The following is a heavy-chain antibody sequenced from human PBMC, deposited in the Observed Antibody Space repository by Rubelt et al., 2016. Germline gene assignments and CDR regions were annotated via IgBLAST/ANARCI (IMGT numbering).Heavy chain of an antibody. CDR1: GYTFTSYS. Sequence: QVQLVQSGAEVKKPGASVKVSCKTSGYTFTSYSITWVRQAPGQGLEWMGWISAYNGNTNNAQKLQGRVTMPTDTSTSTAYMELGGLRSGDTAVYYCARGRTGTTKNQLFDYWGQGTLVTVSS. CDR2: ISAYNGNT. J-gene: IGHJ4*02. CDR3: ARGRTGTTKNQLFDY. D-gene: IGHD1-7*01. V-gene: IGHV1-18*01.